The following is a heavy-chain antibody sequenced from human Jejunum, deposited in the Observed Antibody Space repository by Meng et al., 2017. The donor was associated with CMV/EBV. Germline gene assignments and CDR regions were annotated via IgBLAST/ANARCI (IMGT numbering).Heavy chain of an antibody. J-gene: IGHJ4*02. D-gene: IGHD2-8*01. CDR1: GFNFDDYY. V-gene: IGHV3-11*06. Sequence: QGQLVEAGGGLVKPGGSLRLSCAASGFNFDDYYKNWIRQAPGKGLEWVSSVSSVSSYTNYADSVKGRFTISRDNAKNSLYLQMNSLRAEDTAVYYCARDRYCTNGVCYTHLDSWGQGTLVTVSS. CDR2: VSSVSSYT. CDR3: ARDRYCTNGVCYTHLDS.